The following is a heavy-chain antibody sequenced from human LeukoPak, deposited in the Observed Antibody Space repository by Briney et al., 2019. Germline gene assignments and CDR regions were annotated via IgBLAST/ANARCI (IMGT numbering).Heavy chain of an antibody. D-gene: IGHD2/OR15-2a*01. CDR2: IYYSGST. J-gene: IGHJ5*02. Sequence: TLSLTCTVSGGSISSGGYYWSWIRQHPGKGLEWIGYIYYSGSTYYNPSLKSRVTISVDTSKNQFSLKLSSVTAADTAVYYYARFSNRWHLNPWGQGTLVTVSS. CDR3: ARFSNRWHLNP. CDR1: GGSISSGGYY. V-gene: IGHV4-31*03.